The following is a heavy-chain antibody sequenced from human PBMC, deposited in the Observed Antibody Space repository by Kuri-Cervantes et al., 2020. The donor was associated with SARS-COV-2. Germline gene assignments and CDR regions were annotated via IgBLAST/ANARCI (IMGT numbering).Heavy chain of an antibody. CDR3: AKDRHGSGWIYNYYYYGMDV. Sequence: GGSLRLSCAASGFTFSSYAMSWVRQAPGKGLEWVSAISGSGGSTYYADSVKGRFTISRDNSKNTLYLQMNSLRAEDTAVYYCAKDRHGSGWIYNYYYYGMDVWGQGTTATVSS. CDR2: ISGSGGST. CDR1: GFTFSSYA. J-gene: IGHJ6*02. D-gene: IGHD6-19*01. V-gene: IGHV3-23*01.